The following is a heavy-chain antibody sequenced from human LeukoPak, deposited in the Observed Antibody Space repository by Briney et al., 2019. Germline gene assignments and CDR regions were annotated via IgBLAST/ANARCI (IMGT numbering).Heavy chain of an antibody. CDR3: AKVGGRKYYDFWSGYQSSFDY. Sequence: GSLRLSCVASGFRFSSYSMSWVRQAPGKGLEWVSYISGSSTITYDADSVKGRFTISRDNAQNSLYLQMNSLRAEDTAVYYCAKVGGRKYYDFWSGYQSSFDYWGQGILVTVSS. D-gene: IGHD3-3*01. V-gene: IGHV3-48*01. CDR1: GFRFSSYS. CDR2: ISGSSTIT. J-gene: IGHJ4*02.